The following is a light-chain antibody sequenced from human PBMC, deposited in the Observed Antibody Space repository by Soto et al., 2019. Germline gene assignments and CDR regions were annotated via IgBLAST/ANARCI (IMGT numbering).Light chain of an antibody. CDR3: SSNAGSNNYV. CDR1: SSDVGGYNY. Sequence: QSVLTQPPSASGSPGQSVTISCTGTSSDVGGYNYVSWYQQHPGKAPKLMIYEVSKRPSGVPDRFSGSKSGNTASLTVSGLQAEDEADYYCSSNAGSNNYVXGTGTKVTVL. J-gene: IGLJ1*01. CDR2: EVS. V-gene: IGLV2-8*01.